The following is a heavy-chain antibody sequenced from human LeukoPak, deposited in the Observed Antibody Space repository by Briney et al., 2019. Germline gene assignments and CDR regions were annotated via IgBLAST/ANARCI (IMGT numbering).Heavy chain of an antibody. Sequence: SETLSLTCTVSGGSISSYYWSWIRQPAGKGLEWIGRIYTSGSTNYNPSLKSRVTMSVDTSKNQFSLKLSSVTAADTAVYYCARELGYCSSTSCFDAFDIWGQGTMVTVSS. D-gene: IGHD2-2*01. CDR2: IYTSGST. J-gene: IGHJ3*02. CDR1: GGSISSYY. CDR3: ARELGYCSSTSCFDAFDI. V-gene: IGHV4-4*07.